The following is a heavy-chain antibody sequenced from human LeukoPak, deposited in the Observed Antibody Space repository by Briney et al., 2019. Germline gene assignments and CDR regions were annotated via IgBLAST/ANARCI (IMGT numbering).Heavy chain of an antibody. CDR2: IIPIFGTA. CDR1: GGTFSSYA. V-gene: IGHV1-69*13. D-gene: IGHD6-13*01. CDR3: ARVRRAAAGTLKERIYGMDV. Sequence: ASVKVSCKASGGTFSSYAISWVRQAPGQGLWWMGGIIPIFGTANYAQKFQGRVTITADESTSTAYMELSSLRSEDTAVYYCARVRRAAAGTLKERIYGMDVWGQGTTVTVSS. J-gene: IGHJ6*02.